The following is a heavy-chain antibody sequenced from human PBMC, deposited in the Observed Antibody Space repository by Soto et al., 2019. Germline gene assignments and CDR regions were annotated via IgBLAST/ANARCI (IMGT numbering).Heavy chain of an antibody. CDR3: VRQVQVAHGLGLY. Sequence: SETLSLTCTVSGASISSSDSRFYWGWIRQPPGKGLEWIGSFYYSGNTYYNSSLESRVTISVDASKNQFSLKLASVTAADTAVYYCVRQVQVAHGLGLYWGQGALVTSPQ. V-gene: IGHV4-39*01. J-gene: IGHJ4*02. CDR2: FYYSGNT. D-gene: IGHD7-27*01. CDR1: GASISSSDSRFY.